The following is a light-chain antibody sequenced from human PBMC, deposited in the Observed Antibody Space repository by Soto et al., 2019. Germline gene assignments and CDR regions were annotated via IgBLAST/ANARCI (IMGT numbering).Light chain of an antibody. Sequence: QSLLTQPPSASGTPGQRVTISCSGGSSNIGRDYVYWFQQLPGTAPKLLIYTNNQRPSGVPDRFSGSKSGTSASLAISGLRSEDEADYCCAAWDDSLSAWVFGGGTKVTVL. CDR3: AAWDDSLSAWV. J-gene: IGLJ3*02. CDR2: TNN. V-gene: IGLV1-47*02. CDR1: SSNIGRDY.